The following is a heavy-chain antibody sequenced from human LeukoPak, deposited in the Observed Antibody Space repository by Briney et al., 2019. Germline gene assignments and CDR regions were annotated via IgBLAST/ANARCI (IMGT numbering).Heavy chain of an antibody. Sequence: PSETLSLTCTVSGGSISSYYWSWIRQPPGKGLEWIGYIYYSGSTNYNPSLKSRVTISVDTSKNQFSLKLSSVTAADTAVYYCASAMSARLGWFDPWGQGTLVTVSS. J-gene: IGHJ5*02. D-gene: IGHD6-6*01. V-gene: IGHV4-59*01. CDR1: GGSISSYY. CDR3: ASAMSARLGWFDP. CDR2: IYYSGST.